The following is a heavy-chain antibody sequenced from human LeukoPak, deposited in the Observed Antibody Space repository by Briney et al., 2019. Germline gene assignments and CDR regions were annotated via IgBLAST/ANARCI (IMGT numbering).Heavy chain of an antibody. J-gene: IGHJ4*02. CDR2: IITIVSTT. CDR3: AIARYCSSTSCYHGLFDYFDY. CDR1: GGTFSSYA. D-gene: IGHD2-2*01. Sequence: GASVKVSCKASGGTFSSYAISWVRQAPGQGLEWMAGIITIVSTTNYAQKVQGRVTITADESTSTAYMQLSSLRSEDTAVYYCAIARYCSSTSCYHGLFDYFDYWGQGTLVTVSS. V-gene: IGHV1-69*01.